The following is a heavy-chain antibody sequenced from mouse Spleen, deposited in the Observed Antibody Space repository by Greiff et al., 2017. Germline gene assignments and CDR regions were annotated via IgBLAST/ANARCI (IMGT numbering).Heavy chain of an antibody. D-gene: IGHD1-3*01. Sequence: EVNVVESGGGLVKPGGSLKLSCAASGFTFSDYGMHWVRQAPEKGLEWVAYISSGSSTIYYADTVKGRFTISRDNAKNTLFLQMTSLRSEDTAMYYCASLNWNYFDYWGQGTTLTVSS. V-gene: IGHV5-17*01. CDR1: GFTFSDYG. J-gene: IGHJ2*01. CDR2: ISSGSSTI. CDR3: ASLNWNYFDY.